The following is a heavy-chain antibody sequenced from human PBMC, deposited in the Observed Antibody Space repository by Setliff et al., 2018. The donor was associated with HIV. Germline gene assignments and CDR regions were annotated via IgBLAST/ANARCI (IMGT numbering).Heavy chain of an antibody. CDR2: ISGFNGNT. V-gene: IGHV1-18*01. CDR1: GYFFNNYG. CDR3: ARAGGFCNAATCLRGYDAFDI. D-gene: IGHD2-15*01. J-gene: IGHJ3*02. Sequence: ASVQVSCKASGYFFNNYGIAWVRQAPGQGLEWMGWISGFNGNTNYAQILQGRVTVTTDTSTSTAYMELRSLRSDDTAVYYCARAGGFCNAATCLRGYDAFDIWGQGTTVTVSS.